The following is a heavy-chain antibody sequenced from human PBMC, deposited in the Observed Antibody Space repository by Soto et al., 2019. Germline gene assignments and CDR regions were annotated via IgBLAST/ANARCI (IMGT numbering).Heavy chain of an antibody. CDR1: GFSFSTYW. CDR3: AVRYAAY. D-gene: IGHD2-2*01. Sequence: EVQLVESGGGLVQPGGSLRLSCAASGFSFSTYWMTWVRQAPGKGLEWVANIKPDGSQKYYVDSVKGRFTISRDNAKRSVYLQMDSLRVEDTALYFCAVRYAAYWGQGALVIVSS. CDR2: IKPDGSQK. V-gene: IGHV3-7*01. J-gene: IGHJ4*02.